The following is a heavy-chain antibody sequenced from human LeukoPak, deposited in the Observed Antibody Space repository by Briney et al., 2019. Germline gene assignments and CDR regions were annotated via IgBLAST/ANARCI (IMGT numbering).Heavy chain of an antibody. CDR3: AREALNPSYYDFWSGYPFDY. CDR1: GGTFSSYA. V-gene: IGHV1-69*05. CDR2: IIPIFGTA. Sequence: SVKVSCKASGGTFSSYAISWVQQAPGQGLEWMGRIIPIFGTANYAQKFQGRVTITTDESTSTAYMELSSLRSEDTAVYYCAREALNPSYYDFWSGYPFDYWGQGTLVTVSS. J-gene: IGHJ4*02. D-gene: IGHD3-3*01.